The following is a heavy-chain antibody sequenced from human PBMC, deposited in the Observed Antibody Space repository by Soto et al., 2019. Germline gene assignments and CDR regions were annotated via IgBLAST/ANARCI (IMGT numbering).Heavy chain of an antibody. D-gene: IGHD4-4*01. J-gene: IGHJ6*03. V-gene: IGHV3-49*03. CDR1: GFTFGDYA. Sequence: SLRLSCTASGFTFGDYAMSWFRQAPGKGLEWVGFIRSKAYGGTTEYAASVKGRFTISRDDSKSIAYLQMNSLKTEDTAVYYCTRGGSTVTTPTIYYYYMDVWGKGTTVTVSS. CDR2: IRSKAYGGTT. CDR3: TRGGSTVTTPTIYYYYMDV.